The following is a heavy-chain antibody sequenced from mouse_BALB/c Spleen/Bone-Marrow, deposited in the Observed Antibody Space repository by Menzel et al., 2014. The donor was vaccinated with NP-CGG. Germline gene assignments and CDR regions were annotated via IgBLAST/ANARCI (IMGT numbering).Heavy chain of an antibody. D-gene: IGHD1-1*01. Sequence: QVQLQRSGAELVRPGTSVKVSCKASGYAFTNYLIEWLKQRPGQGLEWIGVLNPGSGGSHYNEKFKGKATLTADKSSSTAYMQLSSLTSDDSAVYFCARSTTVKDYFDYWGQGTTLTVSS. V-gene: IGHV1-54*01. J-gene: IGHJ2*01. CDR2: LNPGSGGS. CDR1: GYAFTNYL. CDR3: ARSTTVKDYFDY.